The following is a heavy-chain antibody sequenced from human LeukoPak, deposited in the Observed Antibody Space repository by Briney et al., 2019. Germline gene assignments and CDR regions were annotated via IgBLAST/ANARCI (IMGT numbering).Heavy chain of an antibody. CDR3: AREPRNIVVEPLDYYGMDV. D-gene: IGHD2-2*01. V-gene: IGHV1-24*01. Sequence: ASVKVSCKVSGYTLTELSMHWVRQAPGKGLEWMGGFDPEDGETIYAQKFQGRVTMTEDTSTDTAYMELNSLRSDDTAVHYCAREPRNIVVEPLDYYGMDVWGQGTTVTVSS. CDR2: FDPEDGET. J-gene: IGHJ6*02. CDR1: GYTLTELS.